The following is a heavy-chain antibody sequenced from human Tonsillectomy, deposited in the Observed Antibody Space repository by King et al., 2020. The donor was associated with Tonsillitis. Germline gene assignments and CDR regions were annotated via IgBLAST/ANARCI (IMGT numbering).Heavy chain of an antibody. CDR1: GGSISSGGYS. CDR3: ARDQGSSGQRAPGWFDP. CDR2: IYHSGST. V-gene: IGHV4-30-2*01. J-gene: IGHJ5*02. D-gene: IGHD3-22*01. Sequence: LQLQESGSGLVKPSQTLSLTCAVSGGSISSGGYSWSWIRQPPGKGLEWIGYIYHSGSTYYNPSLKSRVTISVDRSKNQFSLKLSSVTAADTAVYYCARDQGSSGQRAPGWFDPWGKGTLVTVSS.